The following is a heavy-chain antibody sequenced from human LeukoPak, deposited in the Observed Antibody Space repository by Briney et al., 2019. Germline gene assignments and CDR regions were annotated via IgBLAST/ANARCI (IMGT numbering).Heavy chain of an antibody. CDR3: GRDSGSYYNVDY. D-gene: IGHD3-10*01. J-gene: IGHJ4*02. Sequence: ASVKVSCKASGYTFTSHGISWVRQAPGQGLEWMGWISAYNGNTNYAQKLQGRVTMTTDTSTSTAYMELRSLRSDDTAVYYCGRDSGSYYNVDYWGQGTLVTVSS. CDR2: ISAYNGNT. CDR1: GYTFTSHG. V-gene: IGHV1-18*01.